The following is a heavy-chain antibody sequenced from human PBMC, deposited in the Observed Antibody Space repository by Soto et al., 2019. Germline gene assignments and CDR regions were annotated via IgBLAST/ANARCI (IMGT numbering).Heavy chain of an antibody. CDR3: ARVTSDYYFDY. D-gene: IGHD2-21*02. CDR1: GYTFTGYY. V-gene: IGHV1-2*04. J-gene: IGHJ4*02. Sequence: GASVKVSCKASGYTFTGYYMHWVRQAPGQGLEWMGWINPNSGGTNYAQKFQGWVTMTRDTSISSAYMELSRLRSDDTAVYYCARVTSDYYFDYWGQGTLVTVSS. CDR2: INPNSGGT.